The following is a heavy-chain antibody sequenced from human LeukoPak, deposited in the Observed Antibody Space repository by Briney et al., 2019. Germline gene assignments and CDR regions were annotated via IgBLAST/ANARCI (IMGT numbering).Heavy chain of an antibody. CDR1: GFTFSSYA. CDR3: AKGLEGRNYFDY. V-gene: IGHV3-23*01. Sequence: GGSLRLSCVASGFTFSSYAMSWVRQAPGKGLEWVSGFTSSGSATYYADSVKGRFTISRDNSKNTLYLQMNSLRVEDTAVYYCAKGLEGRNYFDYWGQGTLVAVSS. J-gene: IGHJ4*02. CDR2: FTSSGSAT.